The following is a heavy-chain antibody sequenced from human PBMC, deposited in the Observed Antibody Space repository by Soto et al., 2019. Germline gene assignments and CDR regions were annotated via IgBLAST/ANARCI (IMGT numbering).Heavy chain of an antibody. CDR1: GGTFSSDA. D-gene: IGHD6-19*01. CDR3: AGHGRSPPDGWYFSGMDV. V-gene: IGHV1-69*12. J-gene: IGHJ6*02. Sequence: QVQRVQSGAEVKKPGSSVKVSCKASGGTFSSDAISWVRQARGQGLEWRGGNIPIFGTADYAKKSQGGVTITADESTRTAFMELSTLISKDTAVYYCAGHGRSPPDGWYFSGMDVLVHGTTVTVSS. CDR2: NIPIFGTA.